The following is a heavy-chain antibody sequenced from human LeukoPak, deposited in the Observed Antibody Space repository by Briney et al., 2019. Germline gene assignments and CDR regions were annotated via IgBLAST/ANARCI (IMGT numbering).Heavy chain of an antibody. D-gene: IGHD3-22*01. V-gene: IGHV4-59*08. Sequence: SETLSLTCTVSGGSISSYYWSWIRQPPGKGLEWIGYIYYSGSTNYNPSLKSRVTISVDTSKNQFSLKLSSVTAADTAVYYCARQDSSGFEFDYWGQGTLVTVSS. CDR3: ARQDSSGFEFDY. CDR1: GGSISSYY. CDR2: IYYSGST. J-gene: IGHJ4*02.